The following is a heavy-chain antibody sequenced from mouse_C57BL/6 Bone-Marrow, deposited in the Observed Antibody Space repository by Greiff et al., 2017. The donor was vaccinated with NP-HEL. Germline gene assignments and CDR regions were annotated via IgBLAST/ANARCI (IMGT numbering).Heavy chain of an antibody. J-gene: IGHJ4*01. CDR1: GYTFTTYP. D-gene: IGHD1-1*01. CDR3: ARRSNFDYAMDY. Sequence: VQLQQSGAELVKPGASVKMSCKASGYTFTTYPIEWMKQSHGKCLAWIGNFHPYNDDTTYNEKFKGKATLTVEKSSSTVYLDLSRLTSDDSAVYYCARRSNFDYAMDYWGQGTSVTVSS. V-gene: IGHV1-47*01. CDR2: FHPYNDDT.